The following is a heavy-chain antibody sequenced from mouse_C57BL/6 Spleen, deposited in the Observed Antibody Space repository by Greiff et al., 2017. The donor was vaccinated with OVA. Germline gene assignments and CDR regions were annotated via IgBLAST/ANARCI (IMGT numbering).Heavy chain of an antibody. Sequence: VQLQQSGAELVRPGTSVKLSCKASGYTFTNYWIGWAKQRPGQGLAWIGDIYPGGGYTNYNEKFKGKATLTADKSSSTAYMQFSSLTSENSAIYYCARSFTTAYPHWYFDVWGTGTTVTVSS. D-gene: IGHD1-2*01. CDR3: ARSFTTAYPHWYFDV. CDR2: IYPGGGYT. V-gene: IGHV1-63*01. CDR1: GYTFTNYW. J-gene: IGHJ1*03.